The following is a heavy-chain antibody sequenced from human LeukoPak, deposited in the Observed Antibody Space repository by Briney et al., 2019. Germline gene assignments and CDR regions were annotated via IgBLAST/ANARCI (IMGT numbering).Heavy chain of an antibody. V-gene: IGHV3-30*02. CDR1: GFTFSTYV. CDR3: AKISHGSGSYYFDY. J-gene: IGHJ4*02. D-gene: IGHD3-10*01. CDR2: IWHDGSNK. Sequence: GGSLRLSCAASGFTFSTYVIHWVRQTPGKGLEWVALIWHDGSNKYYGDSVKGRFTISRDNSKNTLYLQMNSLRAEDTAVYYCAKISHGSGSYYFDYWGQGTLVTVSS.